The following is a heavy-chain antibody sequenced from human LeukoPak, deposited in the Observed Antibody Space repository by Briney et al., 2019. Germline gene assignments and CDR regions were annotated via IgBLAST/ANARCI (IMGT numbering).Heavy chain of an antibody. J-gene: IGHJ4*02. CDR1: GYTFTSCD. Sequence: GASVKVSCKASGYTFTSCDINWVRQATGQGLEWMGWMNPNSGNTGYAQKFQGRVTMTRNTSISTAYMELSSLRSEDTAVYYCARGIGDYYGSGSYSDYWGQGTLVTVSS. V-gene: IGHV1-8*01. D-gene: IGHD3-10*01. CDR2: MNPNSGNT. CDR3: ARGIGDYYGSGSYSDY.